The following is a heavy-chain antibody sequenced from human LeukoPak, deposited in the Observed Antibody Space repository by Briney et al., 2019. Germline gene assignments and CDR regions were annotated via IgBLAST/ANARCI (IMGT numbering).Heavy chain of an antibody. CDR1: GGAISSGGYY. V-gene: IGHV4-31*03. J-gene: IGHJ4*02. Sequence: SQTLSLTCTVSGGAISSGGYYWSWIRQHPGKGLEWIGYIYYSGSTYYNPSLTSRATISVDTSKQQFSMTLSSVTRAHTCVYFCSRAQRPYFDYWGQGTLVTVSS. CDR3: SRAQRPYFDY. CDR2: IYYSGST.